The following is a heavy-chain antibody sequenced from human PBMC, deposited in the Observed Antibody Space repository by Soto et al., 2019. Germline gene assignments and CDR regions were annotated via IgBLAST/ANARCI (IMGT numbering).Heavy chain of an antibody. CDR3: ASNMDYYYGPGSGNGHGF. V-gene: IGHV1-2*07. D-gene: IGHD3-10*01. CDR1: GYTFTAYY. Sequence: QVQLVQSGAELKEPGDAVRVSCEASGYTFTAYYIHWVRQAPGQGLEWMGWINPRFGDTSYAHDFQGRASMTRDTSISTVYMELSRLTSDDTAIYYCASNMDYYYGPGSGNGHGFWGQGTTVTVFS. CDR2: INPRFGDT. J-gene: IGHJ6*02.